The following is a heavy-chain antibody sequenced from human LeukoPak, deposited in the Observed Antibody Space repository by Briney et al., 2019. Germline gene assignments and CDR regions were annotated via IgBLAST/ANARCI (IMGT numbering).Heavy chain of an antibody. J-gene: IGHJ4*02. CDR2: IKPDGRET. Sequence: PGGSLRLSCAASGFTFSTYWMNWVRQAPGKGLEWVANIKPDGRETYVDSVKGRFTISRDNAKSSLYLQMNSLRAEDTAVYYCARDYNLGQGTLVTVSS. CDR1: GFTFSTYW. V-gene: IGHV3-7*01. CDR3: ARDYN.